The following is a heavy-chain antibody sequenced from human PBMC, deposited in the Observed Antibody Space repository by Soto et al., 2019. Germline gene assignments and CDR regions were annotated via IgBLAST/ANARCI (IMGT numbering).Heavy chain of an antibody. CDR1: GGSISSYY. CDR2: IYYSGST. J-gene: IGHJ4*02. D-gene: IGHD3-10*01. Sequence: KQSQTLSLTCTVSGGSISSYYWSWIRQPPGKGLEWIGYIYYSGSTNYNPSLKSRVTISVDTSKNQFSLKLSSVTAADTAVYYCARAHYYGSGSYYFDYWGQGTLVTVSS. V-gene: IGHV4-59*01. CDR3: ARAHYYGSGSYYFDY.